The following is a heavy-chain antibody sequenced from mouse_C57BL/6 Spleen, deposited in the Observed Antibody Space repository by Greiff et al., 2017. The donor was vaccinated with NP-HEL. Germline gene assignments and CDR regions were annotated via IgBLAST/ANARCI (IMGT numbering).Heavy chain of an antibody. V-gene: IGHV1-82*01. CDR1: GYAFSSSW. J-gene: IGHJ1*03. D-gene: IGHD2-1*01. CDR2: IYPGDGDT. CDR3: ANIYYGNYDWYVDV. Sequence: VQLQQSGPELVKPGASVKISCKASGYAFSSSWMNWVKQRPGKGLEWIGRIYPGDGDTNYNGKFKGKATLTADKSSSTAYMQLSSLTSEDSAVYFCANIYYGNYDWYVDVWGTGTTVTVSS.